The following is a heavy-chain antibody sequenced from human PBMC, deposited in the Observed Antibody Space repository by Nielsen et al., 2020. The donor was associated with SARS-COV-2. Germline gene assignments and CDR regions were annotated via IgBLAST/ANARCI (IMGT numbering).Heavy chain of an antibody. V-gene: IGHV3-21*01. CDR2: ISGDSNYI. CDR3: TRGFYSQSDC. D-gene: IGHD2-15*01. CDR1: GFPFRHYS. J-gene: IGHJ4*02. Sequence: GGSLNPHFKCLGFPFRHYSMNWVRQAPGTGQESVASISGDSNYIFYSELVKGRFTMSRDNGKNSLYLQMNTLRSEDTALYYCTRGFYSQSDCWGQGTLVTVSS.